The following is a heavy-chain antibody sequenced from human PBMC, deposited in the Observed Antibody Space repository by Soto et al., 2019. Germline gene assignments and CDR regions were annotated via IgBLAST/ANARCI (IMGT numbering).Heavy chain of an antibody. CDR2: ISSSSSTI. J-gene: IGHJ3*02. CDR1: GFTFSSYS. V-gene: IGHV3-48*01. Sequence: EVQLAESGGGLVQPGWSLRLSCAASGFTFSSYSMNWVRQAPGKGLEWVSYISSSSSTIQYADSVKGRFTISRDNAKNSLYLQMNSLRAEDTALYYCARDVHYAFDIWGQGTMVTVSS. CDR3: ARDVHYAFDI.